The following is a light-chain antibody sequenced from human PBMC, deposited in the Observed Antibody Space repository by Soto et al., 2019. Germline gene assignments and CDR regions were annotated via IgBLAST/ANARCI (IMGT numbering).Light chain of an antibody. J-gene: IGKJ2*01. CDR3: QQYNTLSPPMYT. CDR1: QSISYW. V-gene: IGKV1-5*01. CDR2: DAS. Sequence: DIQMTQSPSTLSASVGDRVTITCRASQSISYWLAWYQQKPGKAPKLLIYDASTLERGVPSRFSGSGSGTGFTLTIASLQADDFATYYCQQYNTLSPPMYTFGQGTKVDIK.